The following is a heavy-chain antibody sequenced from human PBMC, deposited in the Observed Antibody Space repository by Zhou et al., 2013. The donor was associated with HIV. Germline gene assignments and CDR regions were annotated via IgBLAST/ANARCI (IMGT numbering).Heavy chain of an antibody. Sequence: QVQLVQSGAEVKKPGSSVKVSCKASGGTFSSYAISWVRQAPGQGLEWMGGIIPIFGTANYAQKFQGRVTITTDESTSTAYMELSSLRSEDTAVYYCARVPVRSSSGYHVGYWFDPWGQGTLVTVSS. V-gene: IGHV1-69*05. J-gene: IGHJ5*02. CDR2: IIPIFGTA. CDR3: ARVPVRSSSGYHVGYWFDP. CDR1: GGTFSSYA. D-gene: IGHD3-22*01.